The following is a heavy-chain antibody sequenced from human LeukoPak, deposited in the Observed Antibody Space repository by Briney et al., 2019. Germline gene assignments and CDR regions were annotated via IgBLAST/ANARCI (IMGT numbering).Heavy chain of an antibody. CDR2: ISSSSSYI. D-gene: IGHD6-25*01. V-gene: IGHV3-21*01. J-gene: IGHJ6*02. CDR1: GFTFSSYS. CDR3: ARDQEKQRGLGRYYYYGMDV. Sequence: GGSLRLSCAASGFTFSSYSMNWVRQAPGKGLEWVSSISSSSSYIYYADSVKGRFTISRDNAKNSLCLQMNSLRAEDTAVYYCARDQEKQRGLGRYYYYGMDVWGQGTTVTVSS.